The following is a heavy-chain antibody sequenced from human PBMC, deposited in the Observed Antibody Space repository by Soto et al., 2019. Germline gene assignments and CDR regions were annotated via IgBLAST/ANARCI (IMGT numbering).Heavy chain of an antibody. CDR3: SRSLNS. J-gene: IGHJ4*02. CDR1: GFTFSTYR. CDR2: INQDGSEK. Sequence: PGGSLRLSCAASGFTFSTYRMDWVRQTPGKGLEWVANINQDGSEKNYVDSVKGRFTIYRDNAKNSLYLQMSSLTAEDSALYYCSRSLNSWGQGTLVTVSS. V-gene: IGHV3-7*01.